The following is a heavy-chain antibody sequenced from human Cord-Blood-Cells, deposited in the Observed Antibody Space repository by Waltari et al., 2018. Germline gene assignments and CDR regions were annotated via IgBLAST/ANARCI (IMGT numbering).Heavy chain of an antibody. CDR2: INHSGST. CDR1: GGSFSGYY. V-gene: IGHV4-34*01. J-gene: IGHJ2*01. CDR3: ARAPLSWYFDL. Sequence: QVQLQQWGAGLLKPSETLSLTCAVYGGSFSGYYWSWIRQPPGKGLEWIGEINHSGSTNYNPALKSRVTISVDTSKNQFSLKLSSVTAAETAVYYCARAPLSWYFDLWGRGTLVTVSS.